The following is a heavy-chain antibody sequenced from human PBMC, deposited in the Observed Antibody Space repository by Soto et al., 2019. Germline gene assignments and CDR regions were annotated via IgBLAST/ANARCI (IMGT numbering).Heavy chain of an antibody. D-gene: IGHD1-1*01. V-gene: IGHV2-5*02. J-gene: IGHJ6*04. Sequence: QITLKESSPTLVKPTQTLTLTCSFSGFSLYSGGVGVGWIRQPPGKALEWLALLYWDETRRYNPSLRNTLTIAKDTSENLVVLTMTDMGPVDTGTYFCAPYTTNTYFDVWGKGTTVTVSS. CDR3: APYTTNTYFDV. CDR1: GFSLYSGGVG. CDR2: LYWDETR.